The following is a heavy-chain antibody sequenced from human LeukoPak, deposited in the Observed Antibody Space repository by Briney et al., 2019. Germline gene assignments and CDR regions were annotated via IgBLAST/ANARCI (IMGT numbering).Heavy chain of an antibody. D-gene: IGHD3-22*01. V-gene: IGHV1-46*01. CDR3: ARGAFGNYYDSSGEGDRFPAEYFQH. Sequence: GASVKVSCKASGYTFTSYYMHWVRQAPGQGLEWMGIINPSGGSTSYAQKFQGRVTMTRDTSTSTVYMELSSLRSEDTAVYYCARGAFGNYYDSSGEGDRFPAEYFQHWGQGTLVTVSS. CDR2: INPSGGST. CDR1: GYTFTSYY. J-gene: IGHJ1*01.